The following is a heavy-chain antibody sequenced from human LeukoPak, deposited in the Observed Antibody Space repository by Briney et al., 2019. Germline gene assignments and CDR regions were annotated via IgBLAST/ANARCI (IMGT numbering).Heavy chain of an antibody. Sequence: GGSLRLSCAASGFTFSTFAMIWVRQPPGKGLEWVSSIFPSGGEIHYADSVRGRFTISRDNSKSTLSLQMNGLRAEDTAFYYCARVRNYGSGSPDYWGQGTLVTVSS. CDR1: GFTFSTFA. D-gene: IGHD3-10*01. CDR2: IFPSGGEI. J-gene: IGHJ4*02. CDR3: ARVRNYGSGSPDY. V-gene: IGHV3-23*01.